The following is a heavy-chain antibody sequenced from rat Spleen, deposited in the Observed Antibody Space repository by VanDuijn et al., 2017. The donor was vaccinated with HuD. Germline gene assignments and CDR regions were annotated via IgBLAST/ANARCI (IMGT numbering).Heavy chain of an antibody. D-gene: IGHD1-10*01. J-gene: IGHJ4*01. CDR1: GFTFSDYY. V-gene: IGHV5-27*01. CDR2: ISAGGDST. CDR3: TRGGNYALDA. Sequence: EVQLAGSGGGLVQPGRSLKLSCAASGFTFSDYYMAWVRQAPTKGLEWVAYISAGGDSTYYRDSVKGRFTISRDNAKSTLYLQMNSLRSEDTATYYCTRGGNYALDAWGQGASVTVSS.